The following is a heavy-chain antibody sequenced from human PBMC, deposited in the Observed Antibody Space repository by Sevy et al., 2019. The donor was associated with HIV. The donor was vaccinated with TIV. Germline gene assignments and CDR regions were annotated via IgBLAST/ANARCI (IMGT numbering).Heavy chain of an antibody. V-gene: IGHV3-64*01. D-gene: IGHD5-12*01. CDR1: GFTFSSYA. CDR3: AREGLSGYDSNHQFDYYYYMDV. Sequence: GGSLRLSCAASGFTFSSYAMHWVRQAPGKGLEYVSAISSNGGSTYYANSVKGRFTISRDNSKNTLYLQMGSLRAEDMAVYYCAREGLSGYDSNHQFDYYYYMDVWGKGTTVTVSS. J-gene: IGHJ6*03. CDR2: ISSNGGST.